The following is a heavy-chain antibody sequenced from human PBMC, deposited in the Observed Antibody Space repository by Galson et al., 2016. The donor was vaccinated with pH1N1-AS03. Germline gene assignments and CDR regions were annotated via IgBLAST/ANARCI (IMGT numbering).Heavy chain of an antibody. D-gene: IGHD3-10*01. CDR1: GFTFSSYG. Sequence: SLRLSCAASGFTFSSYGMHWVRQAPGKGLEWVAVISYDGSNKYYADSVKGRFTISRDNSKNTLYLQMNSLRAEDTAVYYCASRRNPLGFHHYYYMDVWGKGTTVTVSS. V-gene: IGHV3-30*03. J-gene: IGHJ6*03. CDR2: ISYDGSNK. CDR3: ASRRNPLGFHHYYYMDV.